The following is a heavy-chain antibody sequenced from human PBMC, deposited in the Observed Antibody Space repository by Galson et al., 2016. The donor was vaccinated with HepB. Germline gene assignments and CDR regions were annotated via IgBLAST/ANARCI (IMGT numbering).Heavy chain of an antibody. Sequence: QSGAEVKKPGESLKISCKASGYSFIDYYLHWVRQAPGERLQWMGYINFNSGDAFFSQSFQGRVTMTRDTSINTAYLEVTGLTSEDTAIYYCARNYDSADLNWFAPWGQGTLVIVSS. V-gene: IGHV1-2*02. D-gene: IGHD3-22*01. J-gene: IGHJ5*02. CDR1: GYSFIDYY. CDR2: INFNSGDA. CDR3: ARNYDSADLNWFAP.